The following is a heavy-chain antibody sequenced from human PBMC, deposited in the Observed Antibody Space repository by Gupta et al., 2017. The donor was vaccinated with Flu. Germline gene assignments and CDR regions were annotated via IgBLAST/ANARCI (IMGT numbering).Heavy chain of an antibody. CDR1: GFTFSDVY. CDR3: ATVSHVRSLEWPDY. CDR2: IKTKADGETT. D-gene: IGHD3-3*01. V-gene: IGHV3-15*01. Sequence: EVQLVVSGGGLVKPGGSVRLSCAASGFTFSDVYMSWVRQAPGKGLEWVGRIKTKADGETTDNAAPVKGRFTISRDDSKNLLYLQMNSLKTEDTAMYYCATVSHVRSLEWPDYWGQGTLVTVSS. J-gene: IGHJ4*02.